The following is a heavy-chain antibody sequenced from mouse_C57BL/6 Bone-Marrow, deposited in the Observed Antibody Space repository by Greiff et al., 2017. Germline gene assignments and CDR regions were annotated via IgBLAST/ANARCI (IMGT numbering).Heavy chain of an antibody. J-gene: IGHJ4*01. CDR2: IDPNSGGT. D-gene: IGHD2-4*01. Sequence: QVQLQQPGAELVKPGASVKLSCKASGYTFTSYWMHWVKQRPGRGLEWIGRIDPNSGGTKYNEKIKSKATLTVDKPSSTAYMQLSSLTSEDSAVYYCASQRDYDYPCYAMDYWGQGTSVTVSS. V-gene: IGHV1-72*01. CDR3: ASQRDYDYPCYAMDY. CDR1: GYTFTSYW.